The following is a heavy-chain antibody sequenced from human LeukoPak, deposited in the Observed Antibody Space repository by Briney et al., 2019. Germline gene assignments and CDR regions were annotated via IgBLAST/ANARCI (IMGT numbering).Heavy chain of an antibody. CDR2: IWHDGSNT. V-gene: IGHV3-33*01. CDR3: ARAAGYSSGWPLDC. J-gene: IGHJ4*02. Sequence: GGSLRLSCAASGFRFGSYGMHWVRQAPGKGLEWVAVIWHDGSNTYYADSEKGRLTISRDNSMGTLYLQMSSLRAEDTALYYCARAAGYSSGWPLDCWGQGTLVTVSS. D-gene: IGHD6-19*01. CDR1: GFRFGSYG.